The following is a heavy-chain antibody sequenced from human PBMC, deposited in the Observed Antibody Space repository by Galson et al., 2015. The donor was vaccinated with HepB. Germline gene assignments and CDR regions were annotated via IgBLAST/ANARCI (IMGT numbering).Heavy chain of an antibody. CDR3: ARDSMNYYDSSGYYGTYYYGMDV. Sequence: LRLSCAASGFTFSSYAMSWVRQAPGKGLEWVSVIYSGGSTYYADSVKGRFTISRDNSKNTLYLQMNSLRAEDTAVYYCARDSMNYYDSSGYYGTYYYGMDVWGQGTTVTVSS. D-gene: IGHD3-22*01. V-gene: IGHV3-66*02. CDR2: IYSGGST. CDR1: GFTFSSYA. J-gene: IGHJ6*02.